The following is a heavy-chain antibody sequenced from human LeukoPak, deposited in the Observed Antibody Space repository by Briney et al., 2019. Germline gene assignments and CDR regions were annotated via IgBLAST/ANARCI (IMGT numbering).Heavy chain of an antibody. J-gene: IGHJ4*02. CDR3: ARGGRPRLDY. CDR2: IYYSGST. Sequence: KPSETLSLTCTVSGGPISSYYWSWIRQPPGKGLEWIGYIYYSGSTNYNPSLKSRVTISVDTSKNQFSLKLSSVTAADTAVYYCARGGRPRLDYWGQGTLVTVSS. CDR1: GGPISSYY. V-gene: IGHV4-59*01.